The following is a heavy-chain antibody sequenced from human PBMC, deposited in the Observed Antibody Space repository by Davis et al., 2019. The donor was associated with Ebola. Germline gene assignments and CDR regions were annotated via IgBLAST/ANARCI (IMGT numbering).Heavy chain of an antibody. D-gene: IGHD3-10*01. CDR1: GYSFTNYW. Sequence: GESLKISCQGSGYSFTNYWIGWVRQMPGKGLEWMGIIYPGDSDTRYSPSFQGQVTISADTSISTAYLHWSSLKASDTAMYYCAREGSGSRNYFYGMDVWGQGTTVTVSS. J-gene: IGHJ6*02. V-gene: IGHV5-51*01. CDR2: IYPGDSDT. CDR3: AREGSGSRNYFYGMDV.